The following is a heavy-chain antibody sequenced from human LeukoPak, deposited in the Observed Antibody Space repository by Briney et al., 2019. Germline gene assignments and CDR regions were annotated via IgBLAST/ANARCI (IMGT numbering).Heavy chain of an antibody. CDR2: ISGSGGST. Sequence: GGSLRLSCAASGFTFSSYAMSWVRQAPGKGLEWVSGISGSGGSTYYADSVEGRFTISRDTSKNTLYLQMNSLRAEDTAVYYCAKVENTARGYFDYWGQGTLVTVSS. V-gene: IGHV3-23*01. CDR3: AKVENTARGYFDY. J-gene: IGHJ4*02. CDR1: GFTFSSYA. D-gene: IGHD5-18*01.